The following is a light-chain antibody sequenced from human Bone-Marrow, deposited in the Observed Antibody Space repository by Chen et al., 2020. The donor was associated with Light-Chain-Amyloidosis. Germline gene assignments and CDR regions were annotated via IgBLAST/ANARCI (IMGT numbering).Light chain of an antibody. CDR2: DDS. V-gene: IGLV3-21*02. J-gene: IGLJ3*02. CDR3: QVWDRSSDRPV. CDR1: NIGSTS. Sequence: SYVLTQPSSVSVAPGQTATIACGGNNIGSTSVHWYQQPPGQAPLLVVYDDSDRPSGIPERSSGSNSGNTATLTISRVEAGDEADYYCQVWDRSSDRPVFGGGTKLTVL.